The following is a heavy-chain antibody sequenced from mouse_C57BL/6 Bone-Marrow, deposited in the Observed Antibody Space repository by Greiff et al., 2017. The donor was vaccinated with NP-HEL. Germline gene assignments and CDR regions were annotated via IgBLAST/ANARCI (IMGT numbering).Heavy chain of an antibody. CDR2: IYPGDGDT. J-gene: IGHJ1*03. CDR3: ARGRGGKRWYFDV. D-gene: IGHD2-1*01. V-gene: IGHV1-82*01. Sequence: VQLQESGPELVKPGASVKISCKASGYAFSSSWMNWVKQRPGKGLEWIRRIYPGDGDTNYNGKFKGKATLTADKSSSTAYMQLSSLTSEDSAVYFCARGRGGKRWYFDVWGTGTTVTVSS. CDR1: GYAFSSSW.